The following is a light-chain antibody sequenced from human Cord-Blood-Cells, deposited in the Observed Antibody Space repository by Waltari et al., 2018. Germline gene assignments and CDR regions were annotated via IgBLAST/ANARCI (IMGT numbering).Light chain of an antibody. CDR2: DTS. CDR1: TGAVTSGHY. V-gene: IGLV7-46*01. J-gene: IGLJ3*02. CDR3: LLSYSGAVGV. Sequence: QAVVTQEPSLTVSPGGTVTLTCGSSTGAVTSGHYPYWFQQKPGQAPRTLIYDTSNKHSWTPARFSGSLRGGKAALTLSGAQPEDEAEYYCLLSYSGAVGVFGGGTKLTVL.